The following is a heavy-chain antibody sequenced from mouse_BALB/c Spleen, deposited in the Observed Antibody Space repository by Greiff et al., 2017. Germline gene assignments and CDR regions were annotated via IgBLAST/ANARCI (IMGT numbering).Heavy chain of an antibody. V-gene: IGHV5-6-4*01. D-gene: IGHD2-1*01. CDR1: GFTFSSYT. J-gene: IGHJ4*01. CDR2: ISSGGSYT. Sequence: EVMLVESGGGLVKPGGSLKLSCAASGFTFSSYTMSWVRQTPEKRLEWVATISSGGSYTYYPDSVKGRFTIPRDNAKNTLYLQMSSLKSEDTAMYYCTRVVDGNYDDAMDYWGQGTSVTVSS. CDR3: TRVVDGNYDDAMDY.